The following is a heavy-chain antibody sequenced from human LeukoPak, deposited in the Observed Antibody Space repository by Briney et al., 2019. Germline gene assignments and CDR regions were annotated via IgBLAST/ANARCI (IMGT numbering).Heavy chain of an antibody. Sequence: GGSLRLSCAASGFTFSGYSMNWVRQAPGKGLEWVSSIGTSSTYIYYADSVRGRFTISGDNAKNSLYLQMKSLIADDTAVYYCARDPPSYNWNDMDPWGQGTLVTVSS. CDR2: IGTSSTYI. D-gene: IGHD1-20*01. V-gene: IGHV3-21*01. CDR3: ARDPPSYNWNDMDP. J-gene: IGHJ5*02. CDR1: GFTFSGYS.